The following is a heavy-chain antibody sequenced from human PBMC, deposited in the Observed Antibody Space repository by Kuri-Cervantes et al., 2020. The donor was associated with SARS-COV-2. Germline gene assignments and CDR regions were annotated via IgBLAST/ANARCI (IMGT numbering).Heavy chain of an antibody. V-gene: IGHV4-59*01. J-gene: IGHJ4*02. CDR1: GGSISSYY. CDR3: AKISPESVDY. CDR2: IYYSGST. Sequence: GSLRLSCTVSGGSISSYYWSWIRQPPGKGLEWIGYIYYSGSTNYNPSLKSRVTISVDTSKNQFSLKLSSVTAADTAVYYCAKISPESVDYWGQGTLVTVSS.